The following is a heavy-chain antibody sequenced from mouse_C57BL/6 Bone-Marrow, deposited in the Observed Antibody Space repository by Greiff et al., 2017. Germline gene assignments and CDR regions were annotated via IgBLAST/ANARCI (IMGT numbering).Heavy chain of an antibody. CDR3: ARDAHYYGSSYPFAY. CDR1: GFTFSDFY. V-gene: IGHV7-1*01. CDR2: SRNKANDYTT. Sequence: EVNVVESGGGLVQSGRSLRLSCATSGFTFSDFYMEWVRQAPGKGLEWIAASRNKANDYTTEYSASVKGRFIVSRDTSQSILYLQMNALRAEDTAIYYCARDAHYYGSSYPFAYWGQGTLVTVSA. D-gene: IGHD1-1*01. J-gene: IGHJ3*01.